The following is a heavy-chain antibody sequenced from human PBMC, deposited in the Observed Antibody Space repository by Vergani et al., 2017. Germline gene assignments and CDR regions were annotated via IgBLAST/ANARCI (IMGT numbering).Heavy chain of an antibody. CDR1: GGPISSSSYY. D-gene: IGHD3-9*01. CDR3: ARHGDILSGLIWFDP. V-gene: IGHV4-39*01. J-gene: IGHJ5*02. Sequence: QLQLQESGPGLVKPSETLSLTCTVSGGPISSSSYYWGWIRQPPGKGLEWIGSIYHSGRTYYNPSLKSRVTISVDTSKNQFSLKLSSVTAADTAVYYCARHGDILSGLIWFDPWGQGTLVTVSS. CDR2: IYHSGRT.